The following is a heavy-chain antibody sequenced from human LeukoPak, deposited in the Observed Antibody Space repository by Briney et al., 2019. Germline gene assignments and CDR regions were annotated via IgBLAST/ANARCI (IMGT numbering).Heavy chain of an antibody. CDR1: GITLSELW. D-gene: IGHD6-19*01. CDR3: VGGYGWLPDY. Sequence: PGGFLRLSCAGYGITLSELWMNWVRQVPGKGLEWVANIKQDGSEKKYVDSVKDRFTISRDNAKNSVYLQMNSLRVDDTAVYYCVGGYGWLPDYWGQGALVTVSS. J-gene: IGHJ4*02. CDR2: IKQDGSEK. V-gene: IGHV3-7*04.